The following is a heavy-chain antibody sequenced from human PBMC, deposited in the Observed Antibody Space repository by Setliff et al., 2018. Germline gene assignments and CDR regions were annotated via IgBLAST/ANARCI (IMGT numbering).Heavy chain of an antibody. Sequence: GGSLRLSCAASGFTFSNYRMHWVRQAPGKGLEWVAVIWHDGGNKYHADSVKGRFTISRDNSKNTLYLQMNSLRAEDTAVYYCARVGGMPLLWFGESYYYYYMDVWGKGTTVTVSS. V-gene: IGHV3-33*08. CDR2: IWHDGGNK. J-gene: IGHJ6*03. CDR1: GFTFSNYR. D-gene: IGHD3-10*01. CDR3: ARVGGMPLLWFGESYYYYYMDV.